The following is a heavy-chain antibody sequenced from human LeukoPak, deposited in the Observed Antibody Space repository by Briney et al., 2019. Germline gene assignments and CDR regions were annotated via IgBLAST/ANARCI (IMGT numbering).Heavy chain of an antibody. CDR1: GFTFSSYS. J-gene: IGHJ4*02. CDR2: ISSSSSYI. CDR3: ARGERYYGSGPLADY. Sequence: GGSLRLSCAASGFTFSSYSMNWVRQAPGEGLEWVSSISSSSSYIYYADSVKGRFTISRDNAKNSLYLQMNSLGAEDTAVYYCARGERYYGSGPLADYWGQGTLVTVSS. V-gene: IGHV3-21*01. D-gene: IGHD3-10*01.